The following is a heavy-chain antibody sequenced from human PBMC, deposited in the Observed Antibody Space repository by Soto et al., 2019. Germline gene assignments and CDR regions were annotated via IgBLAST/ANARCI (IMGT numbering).Heavy chain of an antibody. Sequence: EVQLVESGGGLVKPGGSLRLSCAASGFTFSNAWMSWVRQAPGKGLEWVGRIKSKTDGGTTDYAAPVKGRFTISRDDSKNTLYLQMNSRKTEDTAVYYCTTDQGSSGGTEGAGFDYWGQGTLVTVSS. V-gene: IGHV3-15*01. CDR3: TTDQGSSGGTEGAGFDY. CDR2: IKSKTDGGTT. J-gene: IGHJ4*02. CDR1: GFTFSNAW. D-gene: IGHD6-19*01.